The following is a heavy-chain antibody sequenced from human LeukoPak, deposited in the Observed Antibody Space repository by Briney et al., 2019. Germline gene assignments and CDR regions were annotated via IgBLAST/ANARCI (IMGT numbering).Heavy chain of an antibody. J-gene: IGHJ4*02. V-gene: IGHV3-21*01. CDR1: GITFSSYS. Sequence: GGSLRLSCAASGITFSSYSMNWVRQAPGKGLEWVSSISSSSSYIYYADSVKGRFTISRDNAKNSLYLQMNSLRAEDTAVYYCASYYYDSSGYYQFDYWAREPWSPSPQ. D-gene: IGHD3-22*01. CDR3: ASYYYDSSGYYQFDY. CDR2: ISSSSSYI.